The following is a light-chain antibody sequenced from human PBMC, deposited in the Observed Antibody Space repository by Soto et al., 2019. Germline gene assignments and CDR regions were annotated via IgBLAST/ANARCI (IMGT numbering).Light chain of an antibody. V-gene: IGKV3-11*01. CDR1: QRVSSY. CDR3: QQRSNWPLT. CDR2: DAS. J-gene: IGKJ4*01. Sequence: EIVLTQSPATLSLSPGERATLSCRASQRVSSYLAWYQQKPGQAPRLLIYDASNRATGIPARFSGSGSGTDVTLTISSLEPEDFAVYYCQQRSNWPLTFGGGTKVEIK.